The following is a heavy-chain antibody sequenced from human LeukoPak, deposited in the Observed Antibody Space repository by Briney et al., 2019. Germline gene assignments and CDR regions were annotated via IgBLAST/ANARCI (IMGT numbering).Heavy chain of an antibody. V-gene: IGHV4-4*09. CDR1: GSISSYY. CDR3: ARQKCTSTSCLTKNAFDI. J-gene: IGHJ3*02. CDR2: IYTSGST. D-gene: IGHD2-2*01. Sequence: SETLPLTCTVSGSISSYYWSWIRQPPGKGLEWIGYIYTSGSTNYNPSLKSRVTIPVDTSKNQFSLDLSSVTAADTAVYYCARQKCTSTSCLTKNAFDIWGQGTMVTVSS.